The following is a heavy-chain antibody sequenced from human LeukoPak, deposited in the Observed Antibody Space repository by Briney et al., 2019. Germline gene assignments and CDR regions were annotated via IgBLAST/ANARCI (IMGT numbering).Heavy chain of an antibody. CDR2: INPNSGGS. CDR1: GYTFTCYY. Sequence: GASVKVSCKASGYTFTCYYMHGVRQAPGRGLAGMGWINPNSGGSNYAQKFHGGVTMTRDTSISTAYMELSRLGSDDTAVYYCARDHSGYDLGGYYYYGMDVWGQGTTVTVS. V-gene: IGHV1-2*02. CDR3: ARDHSGYDLGGYYYYGMDV. J-gene: IGHJ6*02. D-gene: IGHD5-12*01.